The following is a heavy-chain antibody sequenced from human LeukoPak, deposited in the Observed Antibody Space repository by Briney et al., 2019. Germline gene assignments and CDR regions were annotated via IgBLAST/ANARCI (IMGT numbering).Heavy chain of an antibody. CDR1: GFTFSSYS. Sequence: GGSLRLSCAASGFTFSSYSMSWVRQAPGKGLGWVSSISSSKTYIYYADSVKGRFTISRDNVKNSLYLQMNSLRAEDTAVYYCARVTSGITGGTYYYYYMDVWGKGTTVTVSS. J-gene: IGHJ6*03. CDR2: ISSSKTYI. CDR3: ARVTSGITGGTYYYYYMDV. V-gene: IGHV3-21*01. D-gene: IGHD6-13*01.